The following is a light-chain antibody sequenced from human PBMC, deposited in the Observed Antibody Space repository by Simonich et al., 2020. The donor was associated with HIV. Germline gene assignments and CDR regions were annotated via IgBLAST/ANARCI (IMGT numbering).Light chain of an antibody. CDR1: QTISSN. Sequence: EIVMTQSPATLSVSPGERATLSCRASQTISSNLPWYQQNPGQAPRLLIFGASTRATGIPARFSGSGSGTEFTLTISSMQSEDFAVYYCQQYNNGPPITFGQGTRLEIK. CDR3: QQYNNGPPIT. V-gene: IGKV3-15*01. CDR2: GAS. J-gene: IGKJ5*01.